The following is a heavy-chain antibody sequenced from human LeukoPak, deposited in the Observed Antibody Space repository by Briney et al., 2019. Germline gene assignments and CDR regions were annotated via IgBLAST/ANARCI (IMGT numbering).Heavy chain of an antibody. D-gene: IGHD3-22*01. CDR1: GYTFTSYY. CDR3: AKERNYYDSSGYPGDN. J-gene: IGHJ4*02. Sequence: ASVKVSCKASGYTFTSYYMHWVRQAPGQGLEWMGIINPSGGSTSYAQKFQGRVTMTRDTSTSTVYMELSSLRVEDTAVYYCAKERNYYDSSGYPGDNWGQGTLVTVSS. CDR2: INPSGGST. V-gene: IGHV1-46*01.